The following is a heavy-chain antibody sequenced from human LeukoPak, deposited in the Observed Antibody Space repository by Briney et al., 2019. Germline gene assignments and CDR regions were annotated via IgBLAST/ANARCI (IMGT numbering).Heavy chain of an antibody. D-gene: IGHD2-15*01. CDR3: ARDEAQYCSGGSCYSAYYYYMDV. CDR1: GYTFTGYY. V-gene: IGHV1-2*02. Sequence: ASVKVSCKASGYTFTGYYMHWVRQAPGQGLEWMGWINPNSGGTIYAQKFQGRVTMTRDTSISTAYMELSRLRSDDTAVYYCARDEAQYCSGGSCYSAYYYYMDVWGKGTTVTVSS. CDR2: INPNSGGT. J-gene: IGHJ6*03.